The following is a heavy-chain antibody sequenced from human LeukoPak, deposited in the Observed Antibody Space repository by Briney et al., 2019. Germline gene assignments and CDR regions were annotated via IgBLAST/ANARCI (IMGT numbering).Heavy chain of an antibody. CDR3: ARARRGLQRIFDY. D-gene: IGHD1-1*01. CDR2: INHSGST. V-gene: IGHV4-39*07. J-gene: IGHJ4*02. CDR1: GSSISSSSYY. Sequence: SETLSLTCTVSGSSISSSSYYWGWIRQPPGKGLEWIGEINHSGSTNYNPSLKSRVTISVDTSKNQFSLKLSSVTAADTAVYYCARARRGLQRIFDYWGQGTLVTVSS.